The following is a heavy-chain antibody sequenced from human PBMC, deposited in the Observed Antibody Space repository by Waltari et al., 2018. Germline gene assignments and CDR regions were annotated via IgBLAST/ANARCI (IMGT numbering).Heavy chain of an antibody. J-gene: IGHJ6*02. CDR1: GGTFSSYA. V-gene: IGHV1-69*01. D-gene: IGHD3-3*01. CDR3: ARYGGGITIFGVAMAPYYYYGMDV. CDR2: IIPILVTA. Sequence: QVQLVQSGAEVKKPGSSVKVSCKASGGTFSSYAISWVRQAPGQGLEWMGGIIPILVTANYEQKFQGIVTITADESTSTAYMELSSLRSEDTAVYYCARYGGGITIFGVAMAPYYYYGMDVWGQGTTVTVSS.